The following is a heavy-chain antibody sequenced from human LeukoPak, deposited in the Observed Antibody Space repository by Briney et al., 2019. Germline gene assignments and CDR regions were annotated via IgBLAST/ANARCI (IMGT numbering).Heavy chain of an antibody. D-gene: IGHD4-11*01. CDR2: ISYDGSNK. Sequence: GRSLRLSCAASGFTFSSYAMHWVRQAPGKGLEWVAVISYDGSNKYYADSVKGRFTISRDNSKNTLYLQMNSLRAEDTAVYYCAREEGYSNYYIYWGQGTLVTVSS. V-gene: IGHV3-30-3*01. CDR1: GFTFSSYA. CDR3: AREEGYSNYYIY. J-gene: IGHJ4*02.